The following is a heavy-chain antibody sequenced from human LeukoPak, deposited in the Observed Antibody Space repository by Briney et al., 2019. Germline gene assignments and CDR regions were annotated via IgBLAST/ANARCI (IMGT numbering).Heavy chain of an antibody. CDR1: GFNFNTYS. Sequence: GGSLRLSCAASGFNFNTYSMNWVRQAPGKGLEWVSYISSSSTIYYADSVKGRFTISRDNAKNSLYLQMNSLRDEDTAVYYCARDSTTVTMGYWGQGTLVTVSS. CDR3: ARDSTTVTMGY. CDR2: ISSSSTI. V-gene: IGHV3-48*02. D-gene: IGHD4-17*01. J-gene: IGHJ4*02.